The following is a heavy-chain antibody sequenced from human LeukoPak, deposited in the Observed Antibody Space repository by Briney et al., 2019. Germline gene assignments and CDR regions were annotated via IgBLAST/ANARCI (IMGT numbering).Heavy chain of an antibody. V-gene: IGHV3-48*01. D-gene: IGHD2-2*01. J-gene: IGHJ4*02. Sequence: GGSLRLSCAASGFTFSSYSMNWVRQAPGKGPEWVSYISSSSSTIYYADSVKGRFTISRDNAKNSLYLQMNSLRAEDTAVYYCARGRTLYDYWGQGTLVTVSS. CDR1: GFTFSSYS. CDR2: ISSSSSTI. CDR3: ARGRTLYDY.